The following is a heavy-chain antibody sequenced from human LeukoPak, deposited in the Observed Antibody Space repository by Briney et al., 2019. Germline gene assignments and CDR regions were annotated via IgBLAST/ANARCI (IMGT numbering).Heavy chain of an antibody. CDR1: GFTFSHYT. CDR3: ARERRCSGGSCLDGMDV. V-gene: IGHV3-21*01. D-gene: IGHD2-15*01. CDR2: ISSSSGYI. Sequence: PGGSLRLSCAASGFTFSHYTMNWVRQAPGKGLEWVSSISSSSGYIYYADSMKGRFTISRDNAKNSLYLQMNSLRAEDTAIYYFARERRCSGGSCLDGMDVWGQGTTVTVSS. J-gene: IGHJ6*02.